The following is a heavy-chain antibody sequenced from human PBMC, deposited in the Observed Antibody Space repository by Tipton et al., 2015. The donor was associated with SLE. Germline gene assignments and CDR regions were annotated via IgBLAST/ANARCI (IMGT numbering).Heavy chain of an antibody. CDR3: ARGPGIERNYYYYYYMDV. J-gene: IGHJ6*03. CDR2: IYHSGST. Sequence: TLSLTCNVSGYSINRGYSWGWIRQPPGKGLEWIGRIYHSGSTNYNPSLKSRVTISVDTSKNQFSLKLGSVTAADTAMYYCARGPGIERNYYYYYYMDVWGKGTTVTVSS. CDR1: GYSINRGYS. D-gene: IGHD3-10*01. V-gene: IGHV4-38-2*02.